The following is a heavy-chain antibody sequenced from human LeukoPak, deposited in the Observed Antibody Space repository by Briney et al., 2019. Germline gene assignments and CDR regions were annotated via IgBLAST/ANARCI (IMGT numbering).Heavy chain of an antibody. D-gene: IGHD6-19*01. CDR2: IYNSGST. CDR3: ARRHASGWYFDY. V-gene: IGHV4-38-2*01. Sequence: SETLSLTCAVSGYSISSGYYRGWIRPPPGKGLEWIGRIYNSGSTYYNPSLKSRVTISVDTSKNQFSLKLSSVTAADTAVYYCARRHASGWYFDYWGQGTLVTVSS. J-gene: IGHJ4*02. CDR1: GYSISSGYY.